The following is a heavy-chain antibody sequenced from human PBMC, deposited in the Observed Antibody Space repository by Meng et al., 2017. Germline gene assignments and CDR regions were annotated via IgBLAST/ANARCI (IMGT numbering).Heavy chain of an antibody. CDR1: GYTFTSYA. D-gene: IGHD1-26*01. Sequence: ASVKASCKASGYTFTSYAMHWVRQAPGQRLEWMGWINAGNGNTKYSQKFQGRVTITRDTSASTAYMELSSLRSEDTAVYYCARDGFIVGATNYAFDIWGQETMVTVSS. CDR2: INAGNGNT. V-gene: IGHV1-3*01. CDR3: ARDGFIVGATNYAFDI. J-gene: IGHJ3*02.